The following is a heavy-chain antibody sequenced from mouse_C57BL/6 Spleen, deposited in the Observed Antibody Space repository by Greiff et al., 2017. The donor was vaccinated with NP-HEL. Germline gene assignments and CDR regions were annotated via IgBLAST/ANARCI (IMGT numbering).Heavy chain of an antibody. CDR1: GYSITSGYG. V-gene: IGHV3-2*02. Sequence: EVQLQESGPGLVKPSQSLSLTCTVTGYSITSGYGWNWIRQFPGNNLEWMGYISYSGSTNYTPSLKSRISITRDTSKNQFFLQLNSVTTEDTATYYCARTARIKYWGQGTTLTVSS. D-gene: IGHD1-2*01. CDR3: ARTARIKY. CDR2: ISYSGST. J-gene: IGHJ2*01.